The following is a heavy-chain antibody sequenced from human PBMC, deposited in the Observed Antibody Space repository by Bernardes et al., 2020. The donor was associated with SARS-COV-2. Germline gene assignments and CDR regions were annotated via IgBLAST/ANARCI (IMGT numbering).Heavy chain of an antibody. CDR1: GGSITSSY. CDR3: ARDPGLFFTGSFDS. V-gene: IGHV4-59*01. Sequence: SETLSLTCTVSGGSITSSYWSWIRQPPGKGLEWIGYVYHIGSTSYNPSLESRVTISRDTSNSQFSLKLRSVTAADTALYYCARDPGLFFTGSFDSWGQGTLVTVPS. J-gene: IGHJ4*02. CDR2: VYHIGST.